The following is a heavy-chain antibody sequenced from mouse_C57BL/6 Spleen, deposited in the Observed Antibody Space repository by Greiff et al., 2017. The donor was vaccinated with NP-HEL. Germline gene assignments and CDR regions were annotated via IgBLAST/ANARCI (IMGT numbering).Heavy chain of an antibody. CDR1: GFNIKDYY. D-gene: IGHD2-1*01. CDR2: IDPEDGDT. J-gene: IGHJ4*01. V-gene: IGHV14-1*01. Sequence: EVKLMESGAELVRPGASVKLSCTASGFNIKDYYMHWVKQRPEQGLEWIGRIDPEDGDTEYAPKFQGKATMTADTSSNTAYLQLSSLTSEDTAVYYCYGNYYAMDYWGQGTSVTVSS. CDR3: YGNYYAMDY.